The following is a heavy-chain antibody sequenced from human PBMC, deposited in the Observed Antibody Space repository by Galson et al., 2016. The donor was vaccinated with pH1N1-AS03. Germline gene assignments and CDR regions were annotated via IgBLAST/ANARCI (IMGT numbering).Heavy chain of an antibody. CDR2: INQDGAKH. V-gene: IGHV3-7*01. CDR1: GFTFTNYW. J-gene: IGHJ4*02. CDR3: ARDMLRPVGGTIVDY. Sequence: CAASGFTFTNYWMSWVRQAPGKGPEWVANINQDGAKHYYVDSVRGRFTISRDNAKNSLYLQMNSLRVEDTAMYYCARDMLRPVGGTIVDYWGQGTLVTVSS. D-gene: IGHD6-19*01.